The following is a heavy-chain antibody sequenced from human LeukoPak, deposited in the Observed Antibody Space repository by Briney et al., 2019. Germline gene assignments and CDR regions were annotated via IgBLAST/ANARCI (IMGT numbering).Heavy chain of an antibody. V-gene: IGHV3-30*18. J-gene: IGHJ3*02. CDR2: ISYDGSNK. CDR3: AKENIAAAASDAFDI. D-gene: IGHD6-13*01. CDR1: GFTFSSYG. Sequence: PGGSLRFSCAASGFTFSSYGMHWVRQAPGKGLEWVAVISYDGSNKYYADSVKGRFTISRDNSKNTLYLQMNSLRAEDTAVYYCAKENIAAAASDAFDIWGQGTMVTVSS.